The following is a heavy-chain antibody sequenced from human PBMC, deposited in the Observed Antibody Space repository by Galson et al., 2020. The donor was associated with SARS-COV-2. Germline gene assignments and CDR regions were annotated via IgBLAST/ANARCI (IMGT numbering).Heavy chain of an antibody. Sequence: SETLSLTCTVSGGSISSSRYHWGRIRPPPGKRLECIGSFYYSGNPYYHPSLNSRVTISVDTSKNQFSLNLSSVTAADTAVYYCARTLSHDFLSHYYPSFYYFYYMDVWGKGTTGTVSS. CDR1: GGSISSSRYH. J-gene: IGHJ6*03. V-gene: IGHV4-39*07. CDR2: FYYSGNP. D-gene: IGHD3-3*01. CDR3: ARTLSHDFLSHYYPSFYYFYYMDV.